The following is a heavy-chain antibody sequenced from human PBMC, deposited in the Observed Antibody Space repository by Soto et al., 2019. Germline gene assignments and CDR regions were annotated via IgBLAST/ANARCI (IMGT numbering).Heavy chain of an antibody. CDR3: ARGGISPDY. V-gene: IGHV1-18*01. J-gene: IGHJ4*02. CDR2: ISGYNGNT. Sequence: QVQLVQSGVEVKAPGASVKVSCKASGYTFTTSSISWVRQAPGQGLEWMGWISGYNGNTNYAQKFQGRVTLTTDTSTNTAHMELRSLRSDDTAVYYCARGGISPDYWGQGTLVTVSS. CDR1: GYTFTTSS. D-gene: IGHD3-10*01.